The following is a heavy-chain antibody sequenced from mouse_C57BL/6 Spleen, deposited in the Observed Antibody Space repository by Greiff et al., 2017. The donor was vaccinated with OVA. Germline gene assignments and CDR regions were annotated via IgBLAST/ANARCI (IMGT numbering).Heavy chain of an antibody. D-gene: IGHD2-10*02. J-gene: IGHJ1*03. Sequence: QVQLKESGAELVKPGASVKLSCKASGYTFTSYWMQWVKQRPGQGLEWIGEIDPSDSYTNYNQKFKGKATLTVDTSSSTAYMQLSSLTSEDSAVYYCARSGPSHWYFDVWGTGTTVTVSS. V-gene: IGHV1-50*01. CDR2: IDPSDSYT. CDR3: ARSGPSHWYFDV. CDR1: GYTFTSYW.